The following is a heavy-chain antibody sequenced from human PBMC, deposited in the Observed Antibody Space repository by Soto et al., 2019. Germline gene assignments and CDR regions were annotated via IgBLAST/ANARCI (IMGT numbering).Heavy chain of an antibody. D-gene: IGHD3-22*01. CDR2: IYYSGST. Sequence: SDTLSLTCTVSGGSISSGGYYWSWIRQHPGKGLEWIGYIYYSGSTYYNPSLGSRVTISVDTSKNQFSLKLRSVTAADTAVFYCAGLYPYESSGYHLNYWGQGALVNVSS. CDR3: AGLYPYESSGYHLNY. V-gene: IGHV4-31*03. CDR1: GGSISSGGYY. J-gene: IGHJ4*02.